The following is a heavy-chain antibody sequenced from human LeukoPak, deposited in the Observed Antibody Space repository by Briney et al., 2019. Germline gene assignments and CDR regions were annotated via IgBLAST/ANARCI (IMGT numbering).Heavy chain of an antibody. CDR2: VYSSGST. V-gene: IGHV4-4*07. CDR3: ARGGHYDATHFDYYHVMDV. Sequence: SETLSLTCTVSGGSISSYFGSWLRQPAGKGLEWIGRVYSSGSTNYIPSLKSRVTISIDTSKSQFSLELTSVTAADTAVYYCARGGHYDATHFDYYHVMDVWGKGTTVSVSS. D-gene: IGHD4-17*01. CDR1: GGSISSYF. J-gene: IGHJ6*04.